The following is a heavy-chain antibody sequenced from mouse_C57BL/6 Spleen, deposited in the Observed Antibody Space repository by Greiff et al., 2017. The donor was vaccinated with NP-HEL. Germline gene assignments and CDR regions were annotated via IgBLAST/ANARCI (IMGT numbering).Heavy chain of an antibody. V-gene: IGHV1-52*01. J-gene: IGHJ2*01. D-gene: IGHD1-1*01. CDR1: GYTFTSYW. CDR3: TRERIYYDSYYFDY. CDR2: IYPSDSET. Sequence: QVQLQQPGAELVRPGSSVKLSCKASGYTFTSYWMHWVKQRPIQGLEWIGNIYPSDSETHYNQKFKDKATLTVDKSSSTAYMQLSSLTSEDSAVYYCTRERIYYDSYYFDYWGQGTTLTVSS.